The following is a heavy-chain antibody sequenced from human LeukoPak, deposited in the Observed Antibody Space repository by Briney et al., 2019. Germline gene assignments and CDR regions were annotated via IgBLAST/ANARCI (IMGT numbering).Heavy chain of an antibody. J-gene: IGHJ6*02. CDR2: IYYSGST. Sequence: SETLSLTCTVSGDSISSYYWNWIRQPPGKGREWIGYIYYSGSTNYNPPLKSRVTISVDTSKNQFSLKLSSVTTADTAVYYCARGSMVRCLDVWGQGTTVTVSS. D-gene: IGHD3-10*01. CDR3: ARGSMVRCLDV. CDR1: GDSISSYY. V-gene: IGHV4-59*08.